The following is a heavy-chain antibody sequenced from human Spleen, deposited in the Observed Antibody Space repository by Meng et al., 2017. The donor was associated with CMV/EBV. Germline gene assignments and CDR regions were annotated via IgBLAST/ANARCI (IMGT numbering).Heavy chain of an antibody. D-gene: IGHD3-10*01. CDR3: AGVSFDSYGSGQPFDY. CDR2: LNHSGST. CDR1: VGSFFGYY. V-gene: IGHV4-34*01. J-gene: IGHJ4*02. Sequence: VGSFFGYYCPWICQPPARVLAWIMTLNHSGSTTSNPFLQSRVTISVTTSKHQFTLTLSSVTAAHTALYYCAGVSFDSYGSGQPFDYWGQGTLVTVSS.